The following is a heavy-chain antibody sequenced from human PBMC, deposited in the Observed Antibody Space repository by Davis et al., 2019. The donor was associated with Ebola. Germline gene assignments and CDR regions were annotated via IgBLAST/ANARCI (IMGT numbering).Heavy chain of an antibody. CDR3: VIGCSSTSCPSIMDV. V-gene: IGHV3-30*02. D-gene: IGHD2-2*01. CDR2: IWYDGSKK. CDR1: RFTFSSYG. Sequence: GESLKISCAASRFTFSSYGMHWIRQAPGKGLEWVAVIWYDGSKKYHGDSVKGRFTISRDNSKSTLYLQMSSLRAEDTAVYYCVIGCSSTSCPSIMDVWGKGTTVTVSS. J-gene: IGHJ6*03.